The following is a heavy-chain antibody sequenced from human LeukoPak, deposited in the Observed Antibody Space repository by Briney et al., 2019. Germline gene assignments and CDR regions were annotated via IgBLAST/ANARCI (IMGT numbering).Heavy chain of an antibody. CDR2: IIPRLDIA. CDR3: AREWYDILTGYQGFQLDY. V-gene: IGHV1-69*04. Sequence: GASVKVSCKASGGTFSSYAISWARQAPGQGLEWMGRIIPRLDIANSAQSFQGRVTITADKSTSTAYMELSSLRSDDTAVYYCAREWYDILTGYQGFQLDYWGQGSLVTVSS. J-gene: IGHJ4*02. CDR1: GGTFSSYA. D-gene: IGHD3-9*01.